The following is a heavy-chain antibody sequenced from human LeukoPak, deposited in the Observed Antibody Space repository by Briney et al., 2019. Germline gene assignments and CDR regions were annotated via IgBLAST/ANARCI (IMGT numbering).Heavy chain of an antibody. CDR2: IKSKSDGGTT. Sequence: GGSLRLSCAVSGFTFNKVWMTWVRQAPGKGLEWVGRIKSKSDGGTTEYAASMKGRFTISRDDSKNTLYMQMNSLQTEDTGVYYCTTEWQRGTYYFDFWGQGTLVTVSS. V-gene: IGHV3-15*01. J-gene: IGHJ4*02. D-gene: IGHD6-25*01. CDR3: TTEWQRGTYYFDF. CDR1: GFTFNKVW.